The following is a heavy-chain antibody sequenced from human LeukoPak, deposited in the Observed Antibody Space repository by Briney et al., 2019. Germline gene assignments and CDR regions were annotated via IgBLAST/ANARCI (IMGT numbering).Heavy chain of an antibody. CDR3: ARYYDGSGSPLDY. J-gene: IGHJ4*02. CDR1: GFTFSSYS. D-gene: IGHD3-10*01. CDR2: ISSSGRYI. V-gene: IGHV3-21*01. Sequence: PGGSLRLSCAASGFTFSSYSMNWVRQAPGKGLEWVSYISSSGRYIYYADSVKGRFTISRDNAKNSLDLQMNSLRAEDTAVYYCARYYDGSGSPLDYWGQGTLVTVSP.